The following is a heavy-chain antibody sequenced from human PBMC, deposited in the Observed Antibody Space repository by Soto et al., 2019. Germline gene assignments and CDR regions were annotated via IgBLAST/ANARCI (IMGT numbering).Heavy chain of an antibody. V-gene: IGHV4-59*01. CDR2: FYNGGTT. D-gene: IGHD3-10*01. J-gene: IGHJ4*02. CDR3: ARDGSERAATY. Sequence: GKGLEWIVVFYNGGTTNYSPSLKSRVTISVDTSKNQFSLKLNSVTAADTAVYYCARDGSERAATYWGQGILVSVSS.